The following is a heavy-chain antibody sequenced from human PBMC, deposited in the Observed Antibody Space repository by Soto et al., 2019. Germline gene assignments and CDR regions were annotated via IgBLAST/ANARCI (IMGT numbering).Heavy chain of an antibody. J-gene: IGHJ6*02. D-gene: IGHD5-18*01. CDR2: IIPIFGTA. V-gene: IGHV1-69*06. CDR1: GGTFSSYA. CDR3: ARVPPDTAMAYYYYGTDV. Sequence: ASVKVSCKASGGTFSSYAISWVRQAPGQGLEWMGGIIPIFGTANYAQKFQGRVTITADKSTSTAYMELSSLRSEDTAVYYCARVPPDTAMAYYYYGTDVRGQGTTVTVSS.